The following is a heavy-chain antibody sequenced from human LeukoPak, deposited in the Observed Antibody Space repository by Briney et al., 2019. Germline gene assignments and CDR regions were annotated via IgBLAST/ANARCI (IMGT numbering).Heavy chain of an antibody. J-gene: IGHJ6*03. CDR1: GDSISSYY. CDR3: AKSGSYYYYYMDV. V-gene: IGHV4-59*08. Sequence: PSETLSLTCTVSGDSISSYYWSWIRQPPGKGLEWSGYVDYSGSTSYSPSLKSRVTMSVDTSKKQFSLKLTSVTAADTAVYYCAKSGSYYYYYMDVWGKGTTVTVSS. D-gene: IGHD3-10*01. CDR2: VDYSGST.